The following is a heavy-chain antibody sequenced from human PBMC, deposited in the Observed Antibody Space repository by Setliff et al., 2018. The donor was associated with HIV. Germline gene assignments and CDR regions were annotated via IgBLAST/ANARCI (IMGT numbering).Heavy chain of an antibody. CDR3: ARAVGGSNYFDYSGYQDF. D-gene: IGHD3-22*01. Sequence: ASVMVSCKTSGYPFDSYGISWVRQAPGQGLEWMGWISAYIGDTKYAQRFQGRVTMTTDPSTPTAYMELRSLKSEDTAVYYCARAVGGSNYFDYSGYQDFWGQGTRVTVS. V-gene: IGHV1-18*01. J-gene: IGHJ4*02. CDR1: GYPFDSYG. CDR2: ISAYIGDT.